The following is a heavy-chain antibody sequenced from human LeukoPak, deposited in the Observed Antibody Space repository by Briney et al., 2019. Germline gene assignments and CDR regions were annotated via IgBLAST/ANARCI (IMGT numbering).Heavy chain of an antibody. CDR1: GYTFTTFA. CDR2: ISVYNGDT. Sequence: GASVKVSCKASGYTFTTFAISWVRQAPGQGLEWMGWISVYNGDTNYAQNLRGRVTMTTDTSTGTAYMELRSLRSDDTAVYYCARDPNFRSYYDYWGQGTLVTVSS. CDR3: ARDPNFRSYYDY. V-gene: IGHV1-18*01. J-gene: IGHJ4*02. D-gene: IGHD2/OR15-2a*01.